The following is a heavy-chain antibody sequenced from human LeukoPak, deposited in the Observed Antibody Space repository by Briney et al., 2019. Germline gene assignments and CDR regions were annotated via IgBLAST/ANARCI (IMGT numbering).Heavy chain of an antibody. CDR1: GYTLASYG. J-gene: IGHJ4*02. V-gene: IGHV1-18*01. CDR3: ARAGRGGPYSGSYYHY. CDR2: ISGYNGYT. D-gene: IGHD1-26*01. Sequence: ASVKVSCKASGYTLASYGVSWVRQAPGQGLEWMGWISGYNGYTNYPQNLQGRVTMTTDTSTSTVYMELRSLRSDDTAVYYCARAGRGGPYSGSYYHYWGQGPLVTVST.